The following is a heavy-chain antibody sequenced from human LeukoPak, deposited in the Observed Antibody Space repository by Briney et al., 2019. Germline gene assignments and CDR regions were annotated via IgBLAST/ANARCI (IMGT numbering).Heavy chain of an antibody. CDR2: ISGSGGST. D-gene: IGHD6-19*01. J-gene: IGHJ4*02. CDR1: GFTFSSYT. Sequence: RGSLRLSCAASGFTFSSYTMSWVRQAPGKGLEWVSAISGSGGSTYYADSVKGRFTISRDNSKNTLYLQMNSLRAEDTAVYYCAKQSRSSGWYPIDYWGQGTLVTVSS. CDR3: AKQSRSSGWYPIDY. V-gene: IGHV3-23*01.